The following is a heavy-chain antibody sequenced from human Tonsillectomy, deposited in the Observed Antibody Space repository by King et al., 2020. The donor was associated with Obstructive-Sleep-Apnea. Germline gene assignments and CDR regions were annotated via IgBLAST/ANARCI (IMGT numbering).Heavy chain of an antibody. J-gene: IGHJ6*02. V-gene: IGHV4-34*01. CDR2: INHSGST. Sequence: VQLQQWGAGLLKPSDTLSLTCAVYGGSFSGYYLSWIRQPPGKGLEGVGEINHSGSTNYNPSLKSRVTISVETSKNQFSLKLSSVTAADTAVYYCARGRKFTMVRGVGGMDVWGQGTTVTVSS. CDR1: GGSFSGYY. D-gene: IGHD3-10*01. CDR3: ARGRKFTMVRGVGGMDV.